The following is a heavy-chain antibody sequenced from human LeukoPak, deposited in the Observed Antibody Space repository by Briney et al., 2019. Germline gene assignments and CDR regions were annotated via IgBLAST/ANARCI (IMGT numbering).Heavy chain of an antibody. CDR2: ISSSGSTI. CDR1: GFTFSDYY. CDR3: ARRKIEYCSSTSCSPSDRFDP. Sequence: GGSLRLSCAASGFTFSDYYMSWIRQASGKGLEWVSYISSSGSTIYYADSVKGRFTISRDNAKNSLYLQMNSLRAEDTAVHYCARRKIEYCSSTSCSPSDRFDPWGQGTLVTVSS. D-gene: IGHD2-2*01. V-gene: IGHV3-11*01. J-gene: IGHJ5*02.